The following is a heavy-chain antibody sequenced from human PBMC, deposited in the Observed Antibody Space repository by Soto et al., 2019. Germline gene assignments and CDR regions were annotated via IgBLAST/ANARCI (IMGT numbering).Heavy chain of an antibody. D-gene: IGHD3-22*01. Sequence: QVQLQQWGAGLLKPSETLSLTCAVYGGSFSGYYWSWIRQPPGKGLEWIGEINHSGSTNYNPSLKSRATISVDTSKNQFSLKLSSVTAADTAVYYCARGRNGYYYGGVDYWGQGTLVTVSS. CDR2: INHSGST. V-gene: IGHV4-34*01. CDR1: GGSFSGYY. J-gene: IGHJ4*02. CDR3: ARGRNGYYYGGVDY.